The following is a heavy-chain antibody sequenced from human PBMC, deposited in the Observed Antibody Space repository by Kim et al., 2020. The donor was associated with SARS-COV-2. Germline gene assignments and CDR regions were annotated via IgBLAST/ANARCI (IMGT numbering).Heavy chain of an antibody. D-gene: IGHD3-22*01. CDR3: AIFRGRDYDSSGYYRD. CDR2: MNPNSGNT. J-gene: IGHJ4*02. Sequence: ASVKVSCKASGYTFTSYDINWVRQATGQGLEWMGWMNPNSGNTGYAQKFQGRVTMTRNTSISTAYMELSSLRSEDTAVYYCAIFRGRDYDSSGYYRDWGQGTLVTVSS. V-gene: IGHV1-8*01. CDR1: GYTFTSYD.